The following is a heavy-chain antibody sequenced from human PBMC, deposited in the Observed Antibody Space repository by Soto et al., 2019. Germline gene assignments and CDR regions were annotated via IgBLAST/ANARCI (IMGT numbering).Heavy chain of an antibody. Sequence: EVQLVESGGGLVQPGGSLRLSCAASGFTFSSYWMHWVRQAPGKGLVWVSHINSDGSATTYADSVKGRFTISRDNAKDTLYLQMNSLRAEDTAVYYCAIHYGDPLGGQGTLVTVSS. J-gene: IGHJ4*02. D-gene: IGHD4-17*01. CDR3: AIHYGDPL. V-gene: IGHV3-74*01. CDR2: INSDGSAT. CDR1: GFTFSSYW.